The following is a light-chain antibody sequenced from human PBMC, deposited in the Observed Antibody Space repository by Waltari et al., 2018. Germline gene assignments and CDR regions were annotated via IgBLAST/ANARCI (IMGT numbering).Light chain of an antibody. CDR3: QQYGNSPYA. Sequence: EIVLTQSPVTLSLSPGGRATLSCRANQSVSSSFLAWYQQKPGQAPRLLIYGTSSRATGIPDRFSGSGSGTDFTLTISRLEPEDFAVYYCQQYGNSPYAFGQGTKLEIK. J-gene: IGKJ2*01. V-gene: IGKV3-20*01. CDR2: GTS. CDR1: QSVSSSF.